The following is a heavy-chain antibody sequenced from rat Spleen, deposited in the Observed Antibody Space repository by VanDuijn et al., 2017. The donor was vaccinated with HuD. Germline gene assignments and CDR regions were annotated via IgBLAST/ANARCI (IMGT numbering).Heavy chain of an antibody. CDR1: GFTFSNYY. J-gene: IGHJ2*01. V-gene: IGHV5-27*01. Sequence: EVQLVESGGGLVQPGRSLKLPCAASGFTFSNYYMAWVRQAPTKGLEWVAYISTGGGSTYYRDSVKGRFTISRDNAKSTLYMQMDSLRSEDTATYYCTTGFNYYSSYMHFDYWGQGVMVTVSS. CDR3: TTGFNYYSSYMHFDY. D-gene: IGHD1-2*01. CDR2: ISTGGGST.